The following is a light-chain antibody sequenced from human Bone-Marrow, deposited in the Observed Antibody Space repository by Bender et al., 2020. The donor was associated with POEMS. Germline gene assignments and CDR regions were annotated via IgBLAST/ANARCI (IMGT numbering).Light chain of an antibody. V-gene: IGLV2-23*02. CDR3: CSYAGSPYV. CDR2: EVR. Sequence: QSALTQSASVSGSPGQSITISCTGTSSDVGSYNLVSWYQQHPGKAPKVMIYEVRKRPSGVSNRFSGSKSGNTASLTISGLQAEDEADYYCCSYAGSPYVFGTGTKVTVL. CDR1: SSDVGSYNL. J-gene: IGLJ1*01.